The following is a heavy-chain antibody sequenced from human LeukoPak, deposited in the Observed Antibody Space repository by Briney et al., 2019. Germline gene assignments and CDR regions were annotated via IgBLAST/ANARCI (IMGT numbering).Heavy chain of an antibody. D-gene: IGHD1-26*01. J-gene: IGHJ4*02. CDR1: GYTLTELS. V-gene: IGHV1-24*01. CDR3: ATEYSGSYLRFTPLDY. CDR2: FDPEDGET. Sequence: ASVKVSCKVSGYTLTELSMHWVRQAPGKGLEWMGGFDPEDGETIYAQKFQGRVTMTEDTSTVTAYIELSSLRSEDTAVYYCATEYSGSYLRFTPLDYWGQGTLVSVPS.